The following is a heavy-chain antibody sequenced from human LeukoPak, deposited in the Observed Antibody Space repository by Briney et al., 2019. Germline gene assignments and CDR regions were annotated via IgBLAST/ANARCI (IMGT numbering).Heavy chain of an antibody. D-gene: IGHD2-21*02. CDR1: GYTFTSYG. Sequence: ASVKVSCKASGYTFTSYGISWVRQAPGQGLEWMGWISAYNGNTNYAQKLQGRVTMTTDTSTSTAYMELRSLRFDDTAVYYCARDNIVVVTAIRGFDYWGQGTLVTVSS. J-gene: IGHJ4*02. V-gene: IGHV1-18*01. CDR3: ARDNIVVVTAIRGFDY. CDR2: ISAYNGNT.